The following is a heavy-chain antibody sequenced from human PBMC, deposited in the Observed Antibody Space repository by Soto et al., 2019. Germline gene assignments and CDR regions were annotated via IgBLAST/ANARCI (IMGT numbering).Heavy chain of an antibody. CDR1: GFTFSDYY. J-gene: IGHJ6*03. Sequence: GGSLRLSCAASGFTFSDYYMSWIRQAPGKGLEWVSYISSSGSTIYYADSVKGRFTISRDNAKNSLYLQMNSLRAEDTAVYYCASLFSGAAAANGRYSYYYYYMDVWGKGTTVTVSS. CDR3: ASLFSGAAAANGRYSYYYYYMDV. V-gene: IGHV3-11*01. D-gene: IGHD6-13*01. CDR2: ISSSGSTI.